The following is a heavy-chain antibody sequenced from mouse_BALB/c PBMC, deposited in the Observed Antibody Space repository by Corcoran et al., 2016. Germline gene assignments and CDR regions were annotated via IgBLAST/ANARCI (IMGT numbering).Heavy chain of an antibody. D-gene: IGHD2-3*01. CDR3: ARLGDAYDGYYKVYAMDY. J-gene: IGHJ4*01. CDR1: GYTFTSYV. Sequence: EVQLQQSGPELVKPGASVKMSCKASGYTFTSYVMHWVKQKPGQGLEWIGYINPYNDGTKYNAKFKGKATLTSDKSSSTAYMELSSLTSEDSAIYYCARLGDAYDGYYKVYAMDYWGQGTSVTVSS. V-gene: IGHV1S136*01. CDR2: INPYNDGT.